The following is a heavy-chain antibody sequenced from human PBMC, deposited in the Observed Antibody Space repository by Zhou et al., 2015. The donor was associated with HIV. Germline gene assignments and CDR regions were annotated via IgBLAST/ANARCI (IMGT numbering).Heavy chain of an antibody. D-gene: IGHD4-23*01. CDR1: GGTFSSYA. Sequence: QVQLVQSGAEVKKPGSSVKVSCKASGGTFSSYAISWVRQAPGQGLEWMGGIIPIFGTANYAQKFQGRVTITADESTSTAYMELSSLRSEDTAVYYCARGPPTVVTHGDWYFDLWGRGHPGHCLL. CDR3: ARGPPTVVTHGDWYFDL. V-gene: IGHV1-69*01. J-gene: IGHJ2*01. CDR2: IIPIFGTA.